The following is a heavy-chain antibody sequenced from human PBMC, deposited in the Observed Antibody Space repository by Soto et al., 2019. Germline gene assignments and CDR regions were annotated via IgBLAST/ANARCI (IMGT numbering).Heavy chain of an antibody. V-gene: IGHV4-39*01. CDR2: IYYSGST. CDR1: GGSISSSSYY. CDR3: MLGSGCKDFDY. D-gene: IGHD2-15*01. Sequence: PSETLSLTCTVSGGSISSSSYYWGWIRQPPGKGLEWIGSIYYSGSTYYNPSLKSRVTISVDTSKNQFSLKLSSVTAADTVVYSGMLGSGCKDFDYWGQGTLVTVSS. J-gene: IGHJ4*02.